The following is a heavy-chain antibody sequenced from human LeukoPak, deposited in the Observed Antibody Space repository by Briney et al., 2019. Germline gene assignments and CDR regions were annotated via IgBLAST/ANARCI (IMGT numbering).Heavy chain of an antibody. D-gene: IGHD2-15*01. CDR3: ANAPKMGVVGRFWYFDL. Sequence: QAGGSLRLSCAASGFTFSSYSMNWVRQAPGKGLEWVSYISSSSSTIYYADSVKGRFTISRDNAKNSLYLQMNSLRAEDTAVYYCANAPKMGVVGRFWYFDLWGRGTLVTVSS. CDR1: GFTFSSYS. V-gene: IGHV3-48*04. CDR2: ISSSSSTI. J-gene: IGHJ2*01.